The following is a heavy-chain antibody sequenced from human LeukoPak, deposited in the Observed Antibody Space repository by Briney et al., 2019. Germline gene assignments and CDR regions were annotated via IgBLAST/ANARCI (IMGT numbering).Heavy chain of an antibody. D-gene: IGHD5-12*01. J-gene: IGHJ4*02. V-gene: IGHV3-11*01. CDR2: IKSTVGTT. Sequence: VGSLRLSCAASGFTFNNYYMSWIRQAPGKGLEWTSYIKSTVGTTYYADYVEGRFTITRDNAKNSLYLQMNSLIAEDTAVYYCAREGGDYHIDYWGQGTLVTVSS. CDR1: GFTFNNYY. CDR3: AREGGDYHIDY.